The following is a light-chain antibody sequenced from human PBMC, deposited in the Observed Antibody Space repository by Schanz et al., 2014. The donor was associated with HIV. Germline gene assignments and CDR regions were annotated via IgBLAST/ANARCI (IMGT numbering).Light chain of an antibody. V-gene: IGLV6-57*04. J-gene: IGLJ2*01. CDR2: ENN. CDR3: PSSERNKAKV. CDR1: SGSIVNSF. Sequence: FMLIQPHSVSESPGKDIIIPCTRTSGSIVNSFVQWYQQRPAGAPTLVIFENNERPSGVPDRFSGSMDITSNSASLTISGMRTEDEADNYCPSSERNKAKVFGGGTNLTFL.